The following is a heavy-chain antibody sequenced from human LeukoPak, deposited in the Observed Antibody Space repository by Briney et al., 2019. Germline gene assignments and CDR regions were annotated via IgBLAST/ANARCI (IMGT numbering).Heavy chain of an antibody. V-gene: IGHV4-4*07. Sequence: SETLSLTCTVSGGSISSYYWSWIRQPAGKGLEWIGRIYTSGSTNYNPSLKSRVTMSVDTSKNQFSVKLSSATAADTAVYYCARFYYDSSGYYYYPQAFDYWGQGTLATVSS. J-gene: IGHJ4*02. CDR3: ARFYYDSSGYYYYPQAFDY. D-gene: IGHD3-22*01. CDR1: GGSISSYY. CDR2: IYTSGST.